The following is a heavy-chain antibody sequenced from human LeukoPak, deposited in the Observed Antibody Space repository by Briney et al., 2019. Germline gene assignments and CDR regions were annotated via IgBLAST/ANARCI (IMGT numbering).Heavy chain of an antibody. CDR2: IYHSGIT. J-gene: IGHJ6*02. V-gene: IGHV4-30-2*01. CDR1: GGSIGSGGFS. CDR3: AKGSGFYYGSGSPPTAVDV. D-gene: IGHD3-10*01. Sequence: PSETLSLTCAVSGGSIGSGGFSWSWIGLPPGKGLECIGYIYHSGITYYNPSLKSRVTISIDRSKNQFSLTLSSVTAADTAVYYCAKGSGFYYGSGSPPTAVDVWGQGTTVTVSS.